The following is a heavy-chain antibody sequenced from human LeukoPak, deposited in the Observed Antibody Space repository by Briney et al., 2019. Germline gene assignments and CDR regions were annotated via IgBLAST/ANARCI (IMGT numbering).Heavy chain of an antibody. J-gene: IGHJ4*02. V-gene: IGHV3-73*01. CDR2: IRSKPNNYAT. D-gene: IGHD4/OR15-4a*01. Sequence: GGSLKLSCAASGFTFSVSAFHWVRQASGEGLEWVGRIRSKPNNYATAYSASVKGRFTISRDDSKNTAYLQMNSLNTEDTAMYYCTRHLIGATPFDYWGQGTLVSVSS. CDR1: GFTFSVSA. CDR3: TRHLIGATPFDY.